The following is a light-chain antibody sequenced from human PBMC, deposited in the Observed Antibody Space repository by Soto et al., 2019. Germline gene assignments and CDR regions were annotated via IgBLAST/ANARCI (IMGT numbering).Light chain of an antibody. CDR2: DAS. J-gene: IGKJ4*01. V-gene: IGKV1-5*01. Sequence: DIQMTQSPSTLSASVGDRVTITCRANQSISDWLAWYQQKPGKAPKLLIYDASNLESGVPSRFSGSGSGTEFTLTFSSLQPDDFATYYCQQYNSSPLTFGGGTKVDIK. CDR3: QQYNSSPLT. CDR1: QSISDW.